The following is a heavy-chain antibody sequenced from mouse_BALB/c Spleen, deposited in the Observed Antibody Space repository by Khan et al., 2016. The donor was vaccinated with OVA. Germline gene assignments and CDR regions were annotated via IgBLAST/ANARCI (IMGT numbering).Heavy chain of an antibody. D-gene: IGHD1-1*01. J-gene: IGHJ3*01. V-gene: IGHV9-1*02. Sequence: QIQLVQSGPELKKPGETVKISCKASGYTFTNFGMNWVKQAPGKALKWMGWINTSTGEPTYADDFKGRFAFSLETSASTAYLQINNLKNEDMATYFCARGLNYYGSWFAYWGQATLVPVSA. CDR3: ARGLNYYGSWFAY. CDR1: GYTFTNFG. CDR2: INTSTGEP.